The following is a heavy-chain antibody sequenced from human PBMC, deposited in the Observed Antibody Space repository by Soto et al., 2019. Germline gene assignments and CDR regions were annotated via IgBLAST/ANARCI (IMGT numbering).Heavy chain of an antibody. D-gene: IGHD3-16*01. V-gene: IGHV4-34*01. Sequence: QVQLQQWGAGLLKPSETLSLTCAVYGGSFSGYYWSWIRQPPGKGLEWIGEINHSGSTNYNPSLKRRVTISVDTSKTQFSLKLSSVTAADTAVYYCARAWGGVPDYWGQGTLVTVSS. CDR1: GGSFSGYY. CDR3: ARAWGGVPDY. CDR2: INHSGST. J-gene: IGHJ4*02.